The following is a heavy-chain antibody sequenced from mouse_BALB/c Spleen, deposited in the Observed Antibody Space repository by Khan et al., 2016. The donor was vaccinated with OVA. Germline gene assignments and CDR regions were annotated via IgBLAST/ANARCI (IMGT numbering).Heavy chain of an antibody. V-gene: IGHV1S135*01. CDR1: GYSFSTYY. CDR3: ARHSSTSWFAY. CDR2: IDPFNGGA. J-gene: IGHJ3*01. Sequence: IQLVQSGPELMKPGASVKISCKASGYSFSTYYIHWVTRSHGKTLEWIGYIDPFNGGATYNQKFKGKATLTVDKSSSTAYMHLTSLTSEDSAVYYCARHSSTSWFAYLGQGTLVTVSA. D-gene: IGHD1-1*01.